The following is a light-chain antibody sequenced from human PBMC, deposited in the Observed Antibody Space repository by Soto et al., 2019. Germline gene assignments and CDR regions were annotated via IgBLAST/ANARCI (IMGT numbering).Light chain of an antibody. J-gene: IGKJ1*01. Sequence: DIQMTQSPSTLSASVGDRVTITCRASQSISGWLAWYQQKPGKAPKLLIFDASRLETGVPSRFSGSGSGTEFTLTISSLQPDDFATYYCQQYNSYSPKFGQGTKVEIK. V-gene: IGKV1-5*01. CDR3: QQYNSYSPK. CDR2: DAS. CDR1: QSISGW.